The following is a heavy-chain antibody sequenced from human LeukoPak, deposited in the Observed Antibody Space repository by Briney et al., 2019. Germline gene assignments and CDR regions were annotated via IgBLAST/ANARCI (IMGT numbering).Heavy chain of an antibody. V-gene: IGHV1-18*01. D-gene: IGHD1-26*01. CDR2: ISAYNGNT. CDR3: AILLSSGSYLGYDY. CDR1: GGTFSSYG. Sequence: GASVKVSCKASGGTFSSYGISWVRQAPGQGLEWMGWISAYNGNTNYAQKLQGRVTMTTDTSTSTAYMELRSLRSDDTAVYYCAILLSSGSYLGYDYWGQGTLVTVSS. J-gene: IGHJ4*02.